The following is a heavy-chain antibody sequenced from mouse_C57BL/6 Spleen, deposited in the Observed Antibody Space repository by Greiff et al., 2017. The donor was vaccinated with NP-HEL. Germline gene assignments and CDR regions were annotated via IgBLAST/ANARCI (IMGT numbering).Heavy chain of an antibody. CDR3: ATGRDYGSSLCDY. Sequence: VQLQQPGAELVKPGASVKLSCKASGYTFTSYWMQWVKQRPGQGLEWIGEIDPSDSYTNYNQKFKGKATLTVDTSSSTAYMQLSSLTSEDSAVYYCATGRDYGSSLCDYWGQGTTLTVSS. D-gene: IGHD1-1*01. J-gene: IGHJ2*01. V-gene: IGHV1-50*01. CDR1: GYTFTSYW. CDR2: IDPSDSYT.